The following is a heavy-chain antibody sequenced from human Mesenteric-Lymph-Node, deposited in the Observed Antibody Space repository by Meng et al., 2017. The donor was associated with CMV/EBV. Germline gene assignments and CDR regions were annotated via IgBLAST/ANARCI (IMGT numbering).Heavy chain of an antibody. D-gene: IGHD3-10*01. J-gene: IGHJ4*02. V-gene: IGHV3-33*01. CDR1: GFTCSSYG. CDR2: IWFDGSNK. Sequence: AASGFTCSSYGMHWVRQAPGKGLEWVAVIWFDGSNKYYADSVKGRFTISRDNSKNTLYLQMNSLRAEDTAVYYCARDKAYGSGTGDYWGQGTLVTVSS. CDR3: ARDKAYGSGTGDY.